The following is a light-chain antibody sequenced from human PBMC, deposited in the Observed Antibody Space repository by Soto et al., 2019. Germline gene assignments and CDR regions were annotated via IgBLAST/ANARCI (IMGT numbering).Light chain of an antibody. CDR2: DAS. Sequence: ENVLTQSPATLSLSPGERATLSCRASQSVSNYVAWYQQKPGQAPRLLIYDASNRATGIPARFSGSGSGTDFTLTISSLEPEDFAVYYCQQRYTLITFGPGTKVDIK. CDR1: QSVSNY. J-gene: IGKJ3*01. CDR3: QQRYTLIT. V-gene: IGKV3-11*01.